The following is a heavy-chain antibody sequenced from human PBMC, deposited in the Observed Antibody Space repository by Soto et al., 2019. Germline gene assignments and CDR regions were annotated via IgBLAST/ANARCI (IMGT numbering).Heavy chain of an antibody. CDR1: GDSFNDYY. CDR2: INPNGGAT. D-gene: IGHD1-26*01. Sequence: VQLAQSGAEVKKPGASVKVSCKTSGDSFNDYYIHWVRQAPGQGLEWMGWINPNGGATKYAQKFQGRATVTRDTSNRTVYMELSSLRSDDTAVYYCARESGGATATLDYYYFYMDVWGKGTTVIVSS. V-gene: IGHV1-2*02. J-gene: IGHJ6*03. CDR3: ARESGGATATLDYYYFYMDV.